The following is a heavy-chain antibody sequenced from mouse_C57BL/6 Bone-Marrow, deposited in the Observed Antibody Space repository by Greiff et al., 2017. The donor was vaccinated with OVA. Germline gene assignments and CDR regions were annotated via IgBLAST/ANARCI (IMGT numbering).Heavy chain of an antibody. CDR3: ARRTFYYGSTSRWYFDV. CDR1: GYSFTDYN. CDR2: INPNYGTT. J-gene: IGHJ1*03. Sequence: EVQLQQSGPELVKPGASVKISCKASGYSFTDYNMNWVKQSNGKSLEWIGVINPNYGTTSYNQKFKGKATLTVDQSSSTAYMQLNSLTSEDCAVYYCARRTFYYGSTSRWYFDVWGTGTTVTVSS. V-gene: IGHV1-39*01. D-gene: IGHD1-1*01.